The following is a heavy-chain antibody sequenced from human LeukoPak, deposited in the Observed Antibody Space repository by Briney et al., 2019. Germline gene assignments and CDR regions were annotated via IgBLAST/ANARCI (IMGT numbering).Heavy chain of an antibody. Sequence: ASVNVSCKASGGTFSSYAISWVRQAPGQGLEWMGRIIPILGIANYAQKFQGRVTITADKSTSTAYMELSSLRSEDTAVYYCASGLRVVAATDLDYWGQGTLVTVSS. V-gene: IGHV1-69*04. CDR1: GGTFSSYA. J-gene: IGHJ4*02. CDR3: ASGLRVVAATDLDY. D-gene: IGHD2-15*01. CDR2: IIPILGIA.